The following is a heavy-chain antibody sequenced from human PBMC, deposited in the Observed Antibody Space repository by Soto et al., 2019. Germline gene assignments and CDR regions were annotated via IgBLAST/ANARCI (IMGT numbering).Heavy chain of an antibody. CDR3: ARALYSSSWYEDY. Sequence: GGSLRLSCAASGFTFSTYWMHWVRQAPGKGLVWVSRINSDGSSTSYADSVKGRFTISRDNTKNTLYLQMNSLRAEDTAVYYCARALYSSSWYEDYWGQGTLVTVSS. D-gene: IGHD6-13*01. V-gene: IGHV3-74*01. CDR1: GFTFSTYW. J-gene: IGHJ4*02. CDR2: INSDGSST.